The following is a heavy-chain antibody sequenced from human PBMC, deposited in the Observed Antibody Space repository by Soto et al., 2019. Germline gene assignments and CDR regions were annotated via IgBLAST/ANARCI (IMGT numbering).Heavy chain of an antibody. V-gene: IGHV3-48*01. CDR2: ISSSSSTI. CDR1: GFTFSSYS. CDR3: ARDLRPDYDFWRGYSYYFDY. Sequence: GGSLRLSCAASGFTFSSYSMNWVRQAPGKGLEWVSYISSSSSTIYYADSVKGRFTISKDNAKNSLYLQMNSLRAEDTAVYYCARDLRPDYDFWRGYSYYFDYWGQGTLVTVST. D-gene: IGHD3-3*01. J-gene: IGHJ4*02.